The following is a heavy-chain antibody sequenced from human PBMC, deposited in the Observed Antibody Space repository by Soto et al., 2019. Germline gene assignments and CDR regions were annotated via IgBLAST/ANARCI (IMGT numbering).Heavy chain of an antibody. CDR2: IYHSGST. D-gene: IGHD3-10*01. CDR3: ARQRSYYYGSGSYYSVDYYYYYGMDV. Sequence: GTLSLTCAVSGGSISSSNWWSWVRQPPGKGLEWIGEIYHSGSTNYNPSLKSRVTISVDKSKNQFSLKLSSVTAADTAVYYCARQRSYYYGSGSYYSVDYYYYYGMDVWGQGNPVTVSS. CDR1: GGSISSSNW. J-gene: IGHJ6*02. V-gene: IGHV4-4*02.